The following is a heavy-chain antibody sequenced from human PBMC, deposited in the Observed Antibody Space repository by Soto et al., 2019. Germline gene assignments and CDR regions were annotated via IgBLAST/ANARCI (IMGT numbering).Heavy chain of an antibody. CDR1: GGSFSGFY. V-gene: IGHV4-34*09. J-gene: IGHJ4*02. Sequence: SETLSLTRAVYGGSFSGFYWSWVRQPPGKGLEWIGEINHSGSTYYNPSLKSRVTISVDTSKNQFSLKLSSVTAADTAVYYCAGLMAPRGPFDYWGQGTLVTVSS. CDR3: AGLMAPRGPFDY. CDR2: INHSGST.